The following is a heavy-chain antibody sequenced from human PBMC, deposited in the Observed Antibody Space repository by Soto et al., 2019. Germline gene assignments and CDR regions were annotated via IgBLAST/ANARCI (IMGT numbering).Heavy chain of an antibody. Sequence: EVQLVESGGGLVQPGGSLKLSCAASGFSFSDSAIHWVRQASGKGLEWVGRTRSKAHSYATAFAASVKGRFTISRDDSKHTVYLQRNSLKTEDTAVYYCTRHTVDYWGQGTLVTVSS. CDR3: TRHTVDY. V-gene: IGHV3-73*02. CDR2: TRSKAHSYAT. J-gene: IGHJ4*02. D-gene: IGHD4-4*01. CDR1: GFSFSDSA.